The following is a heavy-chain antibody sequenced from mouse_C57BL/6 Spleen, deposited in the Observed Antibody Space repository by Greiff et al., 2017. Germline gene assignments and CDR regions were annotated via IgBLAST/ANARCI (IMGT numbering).Heavy chain of an antibody. CDR2: ISGGGGNT. V-gene: IGHV5-9*01. J-gene: IGHJ4*01. Sequence: EVMLVESGGGLVKPGGSLKLSCAASGFTFSSYTMSWVRQTPEKRLEWVATISGGGGNTYYPDSVKGRFTISRDNAKNTLYLQMSSLRSEDTALYYCARLLYYYGSSYDAMDYWGQGTSVTVSS. CDR3: ARLLYYYGSSYDAMDY. D-gene: IGHD1-1*01. CDR1: GFTFSSYT.